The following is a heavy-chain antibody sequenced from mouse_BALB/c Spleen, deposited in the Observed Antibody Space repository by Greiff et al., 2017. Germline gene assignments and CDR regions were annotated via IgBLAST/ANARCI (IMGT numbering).Heavy chain of an antibody. V-gene: IGHV14-3*02. Sequence: EVKLMESGAELVKPGASVKLSCTASGFNIKDTYMHWVKQRPEQGLEWIGRIDPANGNTKYDPKFQGKATITADTSSNTAYLQLSSLTSEDTAVYYCARIYYGNYFDYWGQGTTLTVSS. CDR2: IDPANGNT. CDR1: GFNIKDTY. CDR3: ARIYYGNYFDY. J-gene: IGHJ2*01. D-gene: IGHD2-1*01.